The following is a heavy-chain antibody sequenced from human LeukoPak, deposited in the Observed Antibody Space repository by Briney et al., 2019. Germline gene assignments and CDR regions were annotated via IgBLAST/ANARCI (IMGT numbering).Heavy chain of an antibody. CDR1: GYTFTSYG. D-gene: IGHD2-15*01. J-gene: IGHJ4*02. CDR2: ISANNGNT. CDR3: ARDFFHGHCAGLSCFLLDY. V-gene: IGHV1-18*01. Sequence: ASVKVSCKASGYTFTSYGTSWVRQAPGQGLGWMGWISANNGNTNSAQKFQGRVTMTTDTSTSTAYMELRSLRSDDTAVYYCARDFFHGHCAGLSCFLLDYWGQGSLVTVSS.